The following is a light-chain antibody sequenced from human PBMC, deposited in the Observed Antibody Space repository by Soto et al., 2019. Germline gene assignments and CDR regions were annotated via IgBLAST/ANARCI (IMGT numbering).Light chain of an antibody. CDR2: GAS. J-gene: IGKJ2*01. CDR3: HQYGSLYT. Sequence: EIVLTQSPGTLSLSPGERDTLSCRASQSVSSSYLAWYQQKPGQAPRLLIYGASSRATGIPDRFSGSGSGTDFTLTIIRLEPEDFAVYYCHQYGSLYTFGQGTKLEIK. V-gene: IGKV3-20*01. CDR1: QSVSSSY.